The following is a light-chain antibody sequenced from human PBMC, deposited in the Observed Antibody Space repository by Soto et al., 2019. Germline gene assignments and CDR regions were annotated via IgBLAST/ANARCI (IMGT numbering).Light chain of an antibody. CDR3: AACDDSLTGIWV. V-gene: IGLV1-44*01. CDR2: SNS. Sequence: QSVLTQPPSASGTPGQRVTISCSGSSSNIGNNPVNSYQQLPGMAPKLLIYSNSHRPSGVPDPFSGSKSATSASLASSGLHSEDEADYYRAACDDSLTGIWVFGAGTKVTVL. J-gene: IGLJ3*02. CDR1: SSNIGNNP.